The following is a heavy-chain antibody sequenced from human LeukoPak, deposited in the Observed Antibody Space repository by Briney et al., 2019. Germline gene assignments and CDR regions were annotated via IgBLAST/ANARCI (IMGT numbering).Heavy chain of an antibody. CDR3: GGSGWTSEF. J-gene: IGHJ1*01. V-gene: IGHV3-7*04. D-gene: IGHD6-19*01. CDR1: GFTFSTDW. CDR2: IKKDGSET. Sequence: GGSLRLSCAASGFTFSTDWMNWVRQAPGEGLEWVATIKKDGSETYYVDFVQGRFTISRDNAKNSVHLQMNSLRAADTAVYCSGGSGWTSEFWGQGTLVTVSS.